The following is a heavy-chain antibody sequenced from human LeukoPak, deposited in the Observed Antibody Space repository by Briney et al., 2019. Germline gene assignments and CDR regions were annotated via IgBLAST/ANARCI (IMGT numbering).Heavy chain of an antibody. J-gene: IGHJ4*02. Sequence: GGSLRLSCAAYRFSLSGYLMSWVRQAPGKGLEWVSSISSSSSYIYYADSVKGRFTISRDNAKNSLYLQMNSLRAEDTAVYYCARASPLDYWGQGTLVTVSS. CDR2: ISSSSSYI. CDR1: RFSLSGYL. V-gene: IGHV3-21*01. D-gene: IGHD3-16*02. CDR3: ARASPLDY.